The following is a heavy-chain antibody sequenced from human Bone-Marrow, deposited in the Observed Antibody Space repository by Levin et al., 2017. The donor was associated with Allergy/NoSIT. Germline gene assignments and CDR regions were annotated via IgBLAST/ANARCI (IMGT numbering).Heavy chain of an antibody. Sequence: GGSLRLSCAASGFDFSDNYMSWIRQAPGKGLEWVACISRTSHYTDYADSVKGRFTISRDSGQNSLFLQMNSLRAEDTAIYFCATDRIAVGAPYFFDNWGQGTLVTVSS. D-gene: IGHD6-19*01. V-gene: IGHV3-11*05. CDR2: ISRTSHYT. CDR3: ATDRIAVGAPYFFDN. J-gene: IGHJ4*02. CDR1: GFDFSDNY.